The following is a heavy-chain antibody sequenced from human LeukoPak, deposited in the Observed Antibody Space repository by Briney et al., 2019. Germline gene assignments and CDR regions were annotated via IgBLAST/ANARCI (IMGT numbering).Heavy chain of an antibody. J-gene: IGHJ4*02. Sequence: GGSLRLSCAASGFTFSSYSMNWVRQAPGKGLEWVSYISSSSSTIYYAGSVEGRFTISRDNSKNTLYLQMNSLRAEDTAVYYCALEQLSPGDYWGQGTLVTVSS. D-gene: IGHD6-6*01. CDR3: ALEQLSPGDY. V-gene: IGHV3-48*01. CDR1: GFTFSSYS. CDR2: ISSSSSTI.